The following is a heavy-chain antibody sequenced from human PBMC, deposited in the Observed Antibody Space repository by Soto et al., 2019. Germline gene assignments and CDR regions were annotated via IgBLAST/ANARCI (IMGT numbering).Heavy chain of an antibody. V-gene: IGHV1-69*01. CDR3: ARAWRGATASDI. CDR2: SIPIFGTA. D-gene: IGHD1-26*01. J-gene: IGHJ3*02. Sequence: QVQLVQSGAEVKKPGSSVKVSCKASGGTFNNYPITWVRQAPGEGLEWMGGSIPIFGTANYAQKFQGRVTISVDESTSTAYMELSSLRSEDTAVYYCARAWRGATASDIWGQGTLVTVSS. CDR1: GGTFNNYP.